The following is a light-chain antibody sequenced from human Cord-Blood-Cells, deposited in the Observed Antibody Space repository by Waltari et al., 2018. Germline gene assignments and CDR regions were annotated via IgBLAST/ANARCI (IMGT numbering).Light chain of an antibody. J-gene: IGLJ1*01. CDR2: RNN. CDR3: AAWDDSRSGYV. V-gene: IGLV1-47*01. Sequence: QSVLTQPPSASGTPGQRVTISCSGSSSNIGSNYVYWYQQLPGTAPKLLIYRNNPRPSGVPDRFSGSKSGTSASLAISGLRSEDEADYYCAAWDDSRSGYVFGTGTKVTVL. CDR1: SSNIGSNY.